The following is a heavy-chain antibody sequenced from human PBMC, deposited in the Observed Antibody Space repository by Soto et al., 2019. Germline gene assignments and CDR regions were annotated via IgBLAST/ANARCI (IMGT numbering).Heavy chain of an antibody. CDR1: GGSISSGGYS. J-gene: IGHJ4*02. V-gene: IGHV4-30-2*01. CDR3: ARGTSRGTFDY. D-gene: IGHD1-26*01. Sequence: SETLSLTCAVSGGSISSGGYSWSWIRQPPGKGLEWIGYIYHSGSTYYNPSLKSRVTISVDRSKNQFSLKLSSVTTADTAVYYCARGTSRGTFDYWGQGTLVTVSS. CDR2: IYHSGST.